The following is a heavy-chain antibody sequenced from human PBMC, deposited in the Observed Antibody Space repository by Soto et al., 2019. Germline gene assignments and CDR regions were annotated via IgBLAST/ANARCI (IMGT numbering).Heavy chain of an antibody. D-gene: IGHD3-9*01. Sequence: PSETLSLTCTVSGGSISNYYWSWIRQPPGKGLEWIGYIYYSGSTNFNPSLKSRVTISVDTSKNQFSLKLSSVTAADTAVYYCARVLTGYYTSYYYYYMDVWGKGTTVTVSS. CDR3: ARVLTGYYTSYYYYYMDV. J-gene: IGHJ6*03. CDR1: GGSISNYY. V-gene: IGHV4-59*01. CDR2: IYYSGST.